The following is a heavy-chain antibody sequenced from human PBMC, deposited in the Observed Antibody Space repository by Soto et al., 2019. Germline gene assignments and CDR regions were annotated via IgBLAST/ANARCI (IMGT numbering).Heavy chain of an antibody. D-gene: IGHD3-3*01. CDR1: GFTFSSYA. Sequence: PXGSLRLSCAASGFTFSSYAMHWVRQSPGKGLEWVAVISYDGSNKYYADSVKGRFTISRDNSKNTLYLQMNSLRAEDTAVYYCARGGLSSITIFGVVDYWGQGTLFTVSS. CDR2: ISYDGSNK. CDR3: ARGGLSSITIFGVVDY. V-gene: IGHV3-30-3*01. J-gene: IGHJ4*02.